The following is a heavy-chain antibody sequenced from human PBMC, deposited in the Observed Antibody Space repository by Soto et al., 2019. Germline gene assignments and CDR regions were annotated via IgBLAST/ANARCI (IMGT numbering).Heavy chain of an antibody. D-gene: IGHD6-19*01. CDR2: MNSDGSST. Sequence: GGSLRLSCAASGFTFSSYWMHWVRQAPGKGLVWVSRMNSDGSSTSYADSVKGRFTISRDNAKNTLYLQMNSLRAEDTAVYYCARGPYVIAVAGPGDYYYYGMDVWGQGTTVTVSS. CDR3: ARGPYVIAVAGPGDYYYYGMDV. CDR1: GFTFSSYW. J-gene: IGHJ6*02. V-gene: IGHV3-74*01.